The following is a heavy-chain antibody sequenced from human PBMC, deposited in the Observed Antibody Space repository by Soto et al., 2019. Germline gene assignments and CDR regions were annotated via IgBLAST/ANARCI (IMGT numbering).Heavy chain of an antibody. CDR3: AREGELGYCSSTSCRHDAFDI. V-gene: IGHV1-3*01. J-gene: IGHJ3*02. Sequence: ASVKVSCKASGYTFTSYAMHWVRQAPGQRLEWMGWINAGNGNTKYSQKFQSRVTITRDTSASTAYMELSSLRSEDTAVYYCAREGELGYCSSTSCRHDAFDIWGQGTMVTVSS. CDR2: INAGNGNT. D-gene: IGHD2-2*01. CDR1: GYTFTSYA.